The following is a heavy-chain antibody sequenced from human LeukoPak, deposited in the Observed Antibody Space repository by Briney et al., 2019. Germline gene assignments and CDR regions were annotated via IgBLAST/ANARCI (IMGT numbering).Heavy chain of an antibody. J-gene: IGHJ4*02. CDR1: GFTFSSYG. CDR3: AKDLTQWPDPGSDY. D-gene: IGHD6-19*01. Sequence: PGRSLRLSCAASGFTFSSYGMHWVRQAPGKGLEWVAVISYDGSNKYYADSVKGRFTISRDNSKNTLYLQMNSLRAEDTAVSYCAKDLTQWPDPGSDYWGQGTLVTVSS. CDR2: ISYDGSNK. V-gene: IGHV3-30*18.